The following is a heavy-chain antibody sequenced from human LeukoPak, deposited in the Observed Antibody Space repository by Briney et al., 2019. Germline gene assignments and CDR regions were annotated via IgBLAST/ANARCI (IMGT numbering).Heavy chain of an antibody. J-gene: IGHJ3*02. CDR1: GGSFSGYY. CDR3: ARLLRGGRDTPMVTMIVVRAKSGAFDI. D-gene: IGHD3-22*01. Sequence: SETLSLTCAVYGGSFSGYYWSWIRQPPGKGLEWIGEINHSGSTNYNPSLRSRVTISVDTSKNQFSLKLSSVTAADTAVYYCARLLRGGRDTPMVTMIVVRAKSGAFDIWGQGTMVTVSS. CDR2: INHSGST. V-gene: IGHV4-34*01.